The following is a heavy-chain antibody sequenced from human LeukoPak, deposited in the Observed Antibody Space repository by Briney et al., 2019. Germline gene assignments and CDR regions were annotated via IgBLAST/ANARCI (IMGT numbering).Heavy chain of an antibody. CDR3: ARDQRYCSSSSCPWEPFDY. J-gene: IGHJ4*02. CDR2: IKQDGSEK. V-gene: IGHV3-7*05. CDR1: GFTFSSYW. D-gene: IGHD2-2*01. Sequence: GSLRLSCAASGFTFSSYWMSWVRQAPGKGLEWVANIKQDGSEKYYVDSVKGRFTISRDSAKNSLYLQMNSLRAEDTAVYYCARDQRYCSSSSCPWEPFDYWGQGTLVTVSS.